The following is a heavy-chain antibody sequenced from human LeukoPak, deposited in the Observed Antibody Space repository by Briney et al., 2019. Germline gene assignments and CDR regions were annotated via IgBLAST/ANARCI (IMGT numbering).Heavy chain of an antibody. CDR2: INHSGST. V-gene: IGHV4-34*01. J-gene: IGHJ4*02. CDR3: ARLNYDFWSGPLKGFDY. Sequence: SETLTLTCAAYGGSFSGNYWSWIRQPPGKGLEWIGEINHSGSTYYNPSLKSRVTISVDTSKNQFSLKLSSVTAADTAVYYCARLNYDFWSGPLKGFDYWGQGTRVTVSS. CDR1: GGSFSGNY. D-gene: IGHD3-3*01.